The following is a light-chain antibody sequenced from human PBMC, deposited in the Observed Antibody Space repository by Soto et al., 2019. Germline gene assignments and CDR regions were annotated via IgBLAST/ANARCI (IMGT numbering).Light chain of an antibody. Sequence: EIVLTQSPGTLSLSPGERATLSCRASQSVSSNYLAWYQQKPGQAPRLLIYGASSRATGIPDRFSGSGSGTDFTLTISRLETEDFAVYYCQQYGSSSSTFGGGTKVEIK. CDR1: QSVSSNY. CDR2: GAS. V-gene: IGKV3-20*01. CDR3: QQYGSSSST. J-gene: IGKJ4*01.